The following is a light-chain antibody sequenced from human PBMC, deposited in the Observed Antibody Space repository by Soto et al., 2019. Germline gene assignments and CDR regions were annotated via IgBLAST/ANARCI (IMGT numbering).Light chain of an antibody. CDR1: SSNIGSNT. Sequence: SVLTQPPSAFGTPGQRVTISCSGSSSNIGSNTVNWYQQLPGTAPKLLIYNNNQRPSGVPARFSGSNSGTSASLAISGLQSEDEADYYCASWDDSLNGRGVFGTGTKSPS. J-gene: IGLJ1*01. CDR3: ASWDDSLNGRGV. V-gene: IGLV1-44*01. CDR2: NNN.